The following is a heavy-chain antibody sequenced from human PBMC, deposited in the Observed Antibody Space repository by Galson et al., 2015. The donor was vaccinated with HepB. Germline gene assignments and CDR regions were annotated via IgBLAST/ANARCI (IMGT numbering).Heavy chain of an antibody. Sequence: SVKVSCKASGYTFTNYGITWVRQAPGEGLEWMGWISGYNGNTDYAQNLQGRVTMTTDTSTSTAYMELRSLRSDDTAVYYCARDLRVLDGQTTESDAFDIWGQGTMVTVSS. CDR2: ISGYNGNT. CDR1: GYTFTNYG. CDR3: ARDLRVLDGQTTESDAFDI. D-gene: IGHD2-15*01. V-gene: IGHV1-18*01. J-gene: IGHJ3*02.